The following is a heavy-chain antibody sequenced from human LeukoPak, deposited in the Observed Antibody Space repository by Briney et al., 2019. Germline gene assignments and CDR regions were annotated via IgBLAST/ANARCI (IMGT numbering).Heavy chain of an antibody. Sequence: TSETLSLTCTVSGGSISSYCWSWIRQPPGKGLEWIGYIYYSGSTNYNPSLKSRVTISVDTSKNQFSLKLSSVTAADTAVYYCARRAHSGYYWIFDYWGQGTLVTVSS. CDR2: IYYSGST. J-gene: IGHJ4*02. CDR1: GGSISSYC. D-gene: IGHD3-22*01. V-gene: IGHV4-59*01. CDR3: ARRAHSGYYWIFDY.